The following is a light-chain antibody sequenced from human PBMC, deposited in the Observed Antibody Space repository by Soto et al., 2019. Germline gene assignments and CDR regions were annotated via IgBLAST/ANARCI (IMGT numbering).Light chain of an antibody. J-gene: IGLJ2*01. CDR3: GGCDDGLSGQV. Sequence: QSVLTQPPSASGTPGQRINISCSGSSTNIGSNYLYWYRQFPGTAPNILIQSNNHRSSGVPARFSGSKSGTSASLAISGLRSDDEDDYYCGGCDDGLSGQVFGGGTKLTVL. V-gene: IGLV1-47*02. CDR1: STNIGSNY. CDR2: SNN.